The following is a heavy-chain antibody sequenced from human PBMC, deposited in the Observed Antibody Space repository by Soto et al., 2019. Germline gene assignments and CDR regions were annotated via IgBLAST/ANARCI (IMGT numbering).Heavy chain of an antibody. Sequence: QVQLQESGPGLVKPSQTLSLTCSVSGDSISSGAYYWSWIRQHPGKGLEWIGYIYYSGSTYYNPSLKSRVIISVDTSKNQFSLKLSSVTAADTAVYYCARALGLGFRGSGDDFYYFDYWGRGTLVTVSS. V-gene: IGHV4-31*03. J-gene: IGHJ4*02. D-gene: IGHD5-12*01. CDR1: GDSISSGAYY. CDR3: ARALGLGFRGSGDDFYYFDY. CDR2: IYYSGST.